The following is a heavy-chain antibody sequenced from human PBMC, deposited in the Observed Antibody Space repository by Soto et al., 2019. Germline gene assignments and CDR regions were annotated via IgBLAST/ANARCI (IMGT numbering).Heavy chain of an antibody. J-gene: IGHJ4*02. D-gene: IGHD5-18*01. Sequence: SETLSLTCTVSGASIFNKDYYFVWIRQPPGKGLEWIGSFRYDGDAYYNPSLKSRVTKSVDTSRNHFSLNLESVTATDTAVYYCVSRRIYGFTYGPFDYWGRGLLVT. V-gene: IGHV4-39*02. CDR3: VSRRIYGFTYGPFDY. CDR2: FRYDGDA. CDR1: GASIFNKDYY.